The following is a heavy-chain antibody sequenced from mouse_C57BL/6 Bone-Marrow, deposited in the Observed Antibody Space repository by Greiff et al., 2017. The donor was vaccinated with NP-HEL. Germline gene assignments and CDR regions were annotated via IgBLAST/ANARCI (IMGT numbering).Heavy chain of an antibody. D-gene: IGHD1-1*01. CDR2: ISNGGGST. V-gene: IGHV5-12*01. J-gene: IGHJ1*03. CDR3: ARHRYGSSLYWYFEV. Sequence: EVQLVESGGGLVQPGGSLKLSCAASGFTFSDYYMYWVRQTPEKRLEWVAYISNGGGSTYYPDTVKGRFTISRDNAKNTLYLQMSRLKSEDTAMYYCARHRYGSSLYWYFEVWGTGTTVTVSS. CDR1: GFTFSDYY.